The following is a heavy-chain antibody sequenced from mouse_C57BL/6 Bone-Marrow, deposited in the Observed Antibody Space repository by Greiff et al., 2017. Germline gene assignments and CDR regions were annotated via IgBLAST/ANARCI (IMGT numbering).Heavy chain of an antibody. CDR1: GFNIKDDY. V-gene: IGHV14-4*01. CDR2: IDPENGDT. CDR3: TTRIYYYGSSYGAMDY. D-gene: IGHD1-1*01. Sequence: VQLKESGAELVRPGASVKLSCTASGFNIKDDYMHWVKQRPEQGLEWIGWIDPENGDTEYASKFQGKATITADTSSNTAYLQLSSLTSEDTAVYYCTTRIYYYGSSYGAMDYWGRGASVTVSS. J-gene: IGHJ4*01.